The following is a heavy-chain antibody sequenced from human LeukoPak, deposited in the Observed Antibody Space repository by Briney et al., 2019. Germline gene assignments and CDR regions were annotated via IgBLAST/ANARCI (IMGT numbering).Heavy chain of an antibody. D-gene: IGHD4-23*01. V-gene: IGHV3-15*01. J-gene: IGHJ4*02. CDR2: IKSKTDGGTT. Sequence: PGGSLRLSCAASGFTFTDAWMSWVRQAPGKGLEWVGRIKSKTDGGTTDYAAPVKGRFTISRDDSKNTLYLQMNSLKTEDTAVYYCTTDPTYGGNDGGVDYWGQGTLVTVSS. CDR1: GFTFTDAW. CDR3: TTDPTYGGNDGGVDY.